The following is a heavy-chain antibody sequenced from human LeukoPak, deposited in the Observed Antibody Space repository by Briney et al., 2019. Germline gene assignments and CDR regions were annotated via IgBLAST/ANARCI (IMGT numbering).Heavy chain of an antibody. CDR1: GGSFSGYY. D-gene: IGHD2-15*01. CDR3: ARSRRYCSGGSCGGSTRPFDY. V-gene: IGHV4-34*01. CDR2: INHSGST. J-gene: IGHJ4*02. Sequence: PSETLSLTCAVYGGSFSGYYWSWIRQPPGKGLEWIGEINHSGSTNYNPSLKSRVTISVGTSKNQFFLKLSSVTAADTAVYYCARSRRYCSGGSCGGSTRPFDYWGQGTLVTVSS.